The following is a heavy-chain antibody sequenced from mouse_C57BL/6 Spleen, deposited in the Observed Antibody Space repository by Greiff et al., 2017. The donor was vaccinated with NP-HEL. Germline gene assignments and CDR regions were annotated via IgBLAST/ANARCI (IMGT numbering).Heavy chain of an antibody. Sequence: VQLQQSGPELVKPGASVKIPCKASGYTFTDYNMDWVKQSHGKSLEWIGDINPNNGGTIYNQKFKGKATLTVDKSSSTAYMELRSLTSEDTAVYYCARLGRRKYWYFDVWGTGTTVTVSS. D-gene: IGHD4-1*01. CDR2: INPNNGGT. V-gene: IGHV1-18*01. J-gene: IGHJ1*03. CDR1: GYTFTDYN. CDR3: ARLGRRKYWYFDV.